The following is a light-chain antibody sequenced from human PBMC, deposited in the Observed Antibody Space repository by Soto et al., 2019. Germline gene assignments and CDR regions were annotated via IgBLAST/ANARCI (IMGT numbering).Light chain of an antibody. CDR1: QSVSIL. CDR2: DAS. Sequence: EIVMTQSPATLSVSPGERATLSCRASQSVSILLAWYQQNPGQAPRLLIFDASNRATGIPVRFSGSGSGTDFTLTISSLEPEDFTVYYCQQHSDWPLTFGGGTKVDI. CDR3: QQHSDWPLT. V-gene: IGKV3-11*01. J-gene: IGKJ4*01.